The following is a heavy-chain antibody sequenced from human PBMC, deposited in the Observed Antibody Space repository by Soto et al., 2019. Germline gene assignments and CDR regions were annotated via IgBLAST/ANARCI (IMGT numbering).Heavy chain of an antibody. CDR3: AGVRRGIVATHFVY. CDR2: ISHSGST. Sequence: QVQLQESGPGLVKPSGTLSLTCAVSGGSISSSNWWSWVRQPPGKGLEWIGEISHSGSTNYNPALRSRVTISVDKSKNQLALNLGSVPAADTAVYYCAGVRRGIVATHFVYWGRGTLVPVSS. CDR1: GGSISSSNW. J-gene: IGHJ4*02. V-gene: IGHV4-4*02. D-gene: IGHD5-12*01.